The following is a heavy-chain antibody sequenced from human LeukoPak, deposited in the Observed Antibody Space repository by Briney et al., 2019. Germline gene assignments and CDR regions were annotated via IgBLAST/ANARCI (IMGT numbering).Heavy chain of an antibody. CDR2: VWYDGINK. D-gene: IGHD2-15*01. CDR1: GFTFSSYG. CDR3: VRYCSDGRCNSDRFDS. Sequence: PGRSLRLSCSASGFTFSSYGMHWVRPAPGRGLEWVAVVWYDGINKYYADSVKGRFTISRDNSKNTLYLQMNSLRAEDTAVYYCVRYCSDGRCNSDRFDSWGQGTLVTVSS. V-gene: IGHV3-33*01. J-gene: IGHJ4*02.